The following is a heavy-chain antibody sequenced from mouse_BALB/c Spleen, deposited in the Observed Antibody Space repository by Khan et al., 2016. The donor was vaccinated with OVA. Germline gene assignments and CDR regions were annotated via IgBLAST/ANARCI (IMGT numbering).Heavy chain of an antibody. D-gene: IGHD1-2*01. Sequence: VQLQESGAELARPGASVKLSCKASGYTFTDFYINWVKQRTGQGLEWIGEINPGSGDIYYNEKFKGKATLTADKSSSTAYMHLSSLTSEDSAVYFCARRNYFGYTFAYWGQGTLVTVSA. CDR3: ARRNYFGYTFAY. J-gene: IGHJ3*01. CDR2: INPGSGDI. CDR1: GYTFTDFY. V-gene: IGHV1-77*01.